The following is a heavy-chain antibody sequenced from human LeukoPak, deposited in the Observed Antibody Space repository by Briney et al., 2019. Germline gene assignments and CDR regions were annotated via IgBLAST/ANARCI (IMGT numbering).Heavy chain of an antibody. CDR1: RFTFNNAW. D-gene: IGHD2-15*01. Sequence: GGSLRLSCVASRFTFNNAWMSWVRQAPGKGLEWVAVIWYDGSNKYYADSVKGRFTISRDNSKNTLYLQMNSLRAEDTAVYYCARGGPRRYCSGGSCYFDYWGQGTLVTVSS. J-gene: IGHJ4*02. CDR3: ARGGPRRYCSGGSCYFDY. V-gene: IGHV3-33*08. CDR2: IWYDGSNK.